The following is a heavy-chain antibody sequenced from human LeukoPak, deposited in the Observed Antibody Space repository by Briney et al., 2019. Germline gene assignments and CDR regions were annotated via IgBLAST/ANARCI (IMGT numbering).Heavy chain of an antibody. V-gene: IGHV4-4*07. J-gene: IGHJ5*02. CDR1: GVSISTYY. D-gene: IGHD3-22*01. CDR2: IYTSGST. CDR3: ARDLTPKVAYYYDSSGSYNWFDP. Sequence: SETLSLTCTVSGVSISTYYWSWIRQPAGKGLEWIGRIYTSGSTNYNPSLKSRVTMSVDTSKNQFSLKLSSVTAADTAVYYCARDLTPKVAYYYDSSGSYNWFDPWGQGTLVTVSS.